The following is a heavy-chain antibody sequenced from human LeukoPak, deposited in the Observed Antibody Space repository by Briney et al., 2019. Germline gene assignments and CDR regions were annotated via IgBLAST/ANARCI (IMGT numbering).Heavy chain of an antibody. CDR3: ARDRGLGGVYDDASDI. CDR1: GFTFSSYW. D-gene: IGHD3-16*01. V-gene: IGHV3-7*01. CDR2: IKQDGSEK. Sequence: GGSLRLSCAASGFTFSSYWMSGVRQAPGKGREGVANIKQDGSEKYYVDSVKGRFTISRDNAKNSLYLQMNSLRAEDTAVYYCARDRGLGGVYDDASDIWGQGTMVTVPS. J-gene: IGHJ3*02.